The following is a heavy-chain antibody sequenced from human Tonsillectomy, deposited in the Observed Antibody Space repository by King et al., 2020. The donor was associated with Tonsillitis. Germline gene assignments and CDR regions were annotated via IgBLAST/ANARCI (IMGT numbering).Heavy chain of an antibody. Sequence: VQLVESGGGLVKPGGSLRLSCAASGFTFSSYSMNWVRQAPGKGLEWVSSISSSGSYIYYADSVKGRFTISRDNAKNSLYLQMNSLRAADTAVYYCARARVQSAMVISETSVDYWGQGTLVTVSS. D-gene: IGHD5-18*01. CDR1: GFTFSSYS. V-gene: IGHV3-21*01. CDR2: ISSSGSYI. J-gene: IGHJ4*02. CDR3: ARARVQSAMVISETSVDY.